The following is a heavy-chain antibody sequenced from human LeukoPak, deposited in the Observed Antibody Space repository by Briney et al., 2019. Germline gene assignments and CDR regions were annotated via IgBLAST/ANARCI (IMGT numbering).Heavy chain of an antibody. CDR1: GGSINSYY. Sequence: SETLSLTCAISGGSINSYYWTWIRQSPGKGLEWMGQIDYSGRTNYKPSLESRVPISIDMSRKQFSLTLTSVTAADTAVYFCATPGTWSSIDFWAQGTLVPVSS. J-gene: IGHJ4*02. D-gene: IGHD6-13*01. CDR3: ATPGTWSSIDF. CDR2: IDYSGRT. V-gene: IGHV4-59*01.